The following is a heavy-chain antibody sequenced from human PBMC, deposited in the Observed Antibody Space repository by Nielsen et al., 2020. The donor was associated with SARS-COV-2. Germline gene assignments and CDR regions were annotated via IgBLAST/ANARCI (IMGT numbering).Heavy chain of an antibody. CDR2: TNHSGST. CDR1: GGSFSGYY. V-gene: IGHV4-34*01. D-gene: IGHD1-7*01. CDR3: ARQYTLTGTTLV. Sequence: SETLSLTCAVYGGSFSGYYWSWIRQPPGKGLEWIGETNHSGSTYYNPSLKSRVTISVDTSKNQFSLKLSSVTAADTAVYYCARQYTLTGTTLVWGQGTLVTVSS. J-gene: IGHJ4*02.